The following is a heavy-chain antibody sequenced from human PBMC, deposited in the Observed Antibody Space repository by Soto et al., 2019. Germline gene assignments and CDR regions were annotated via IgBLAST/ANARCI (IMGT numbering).Heavy chain of an antibody. CDR1: GYTFTSYD. J-gene: IGHJ5*02. CDR3: ARRSLAGSYYDFWSGYSNWFDP. D-gene: IGHD3-3*01. Sequence: ASVKVSCKASGYTFTSYDINWVRQATGQGLEWMGWMNPNSGNTGYAQKFQGRVTMTRNTSISTAYMELSSLRSEDTAVYYCARRSLAGSYYDFWSGYSNWFDPWGQGTLVTVSS. CDR2: MNPNSGNT. V-gene: IGHV1-8*01.